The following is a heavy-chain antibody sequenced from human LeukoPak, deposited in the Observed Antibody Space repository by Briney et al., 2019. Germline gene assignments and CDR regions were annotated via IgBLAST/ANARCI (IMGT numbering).Heavy chain of an antibody. Sequence: GGSLRLSCAASGFTFSSYSMNWVRQAPGKGLEWVSFIYSGTIHYSDSVKGRFTISRDNSKNTLYLQMNSLRAEDTAVYYCARRAGAYSHPYDHWGQGTLVTVSS. V-gene: IGHV3-53*01. J-gene: IGHJ4*02. D-gene: IGHD4/OR15-4a*01. CDR2: IYSGTI. CDR3: ARRAGAYSHPYDH. CDR1: GFTFSSYS.